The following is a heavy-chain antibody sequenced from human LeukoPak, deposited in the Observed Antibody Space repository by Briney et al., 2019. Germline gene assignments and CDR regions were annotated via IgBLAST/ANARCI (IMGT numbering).Heavy chain of an antibody. CDR1: GGSFSGYY. CDR3: ARGLFMVRGQSSGGFDP. V-gene: IGHV4-34*01. CDR2: INHSGST. J-gene: IGHJ5*02. D-gene: IGHD3-10*01. Sequence: SETLSLTCAVYGGSFSGYYWSWIRQPPGKGLEWIGEINHSGSTNYNPSLKSRVTISVDTSKNQFSLKLSSVTAADTAVYYCARGLFMVRGQSSGGFDPWGQGTLVTVSS.